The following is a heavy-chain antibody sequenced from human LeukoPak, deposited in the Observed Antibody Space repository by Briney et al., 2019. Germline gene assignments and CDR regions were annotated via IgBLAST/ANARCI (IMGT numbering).Heavy chain of an antibody. D-gene: IGHD3-10*01. V-gene: IGHV4-59*08. CDR1: GGSISSYY. J-gene: IGHJ6*02. Sequence: PSETLSLTCTVSGGSISSYYWSWIRQPPGKGLEWIGYIYYSGSTNYNPSLKSRVTVSVDTSKNQFSLKLSSVTAADMAVYYCARHLAEGSYYYGMDVWGQGTTVTVSS. CDR2: IYYSGST. CDR3: ARHLAEGSYYYGMDV.